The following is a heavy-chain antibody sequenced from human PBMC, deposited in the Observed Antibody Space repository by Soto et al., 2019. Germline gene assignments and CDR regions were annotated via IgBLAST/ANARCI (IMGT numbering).Heavy chain of an antibody. CDR3: AKDSYSSSSYVGY. Sequence: EVQLVESGGGLIQPGRSLRLSCAASGFTFDDYAMHWVRQAPGKGLEWVSGISWNSGSIGYTDSVKGRFTISRDNAQNALYLQMNRLRAEDTALYYCAKDSYSSSSYVGYWGQGTLVTVSS. CDR1: GFTFDDYA. CDR2: ISWNSGSI. J-gene: IGHJ4*02. D-gene: IGHD6-6*01. V-gene: IGHV3-9*01.